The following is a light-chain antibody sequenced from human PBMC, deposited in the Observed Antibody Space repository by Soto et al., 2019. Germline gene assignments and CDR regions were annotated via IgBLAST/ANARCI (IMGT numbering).Light chain of an antibody. J-gene: IGLJ1*01. CDR1: SSDIGSFNR. Sequence: QSALTQAASGSGAPGQSVTISSNRSSSDIGSFNRVSWYQQTPGTAPKLMIYEVSNRPSGVPDRFSGSKSGNTASLTISGLQADDEADYYCCSYTTSTHYFFGTGTKVTVL. V-gene: IGLV2-18*02. CDR2: EVS. CDR3: CSYTTSTHYF.